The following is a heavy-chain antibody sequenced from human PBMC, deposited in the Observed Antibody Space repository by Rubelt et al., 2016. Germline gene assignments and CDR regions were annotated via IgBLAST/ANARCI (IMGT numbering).Heavy chain of an antibody. CDR2: IYYSGGT. CDR3: ARDTCGGDCSPFDY. Sequence: QLQLQESGPGLVKPSETLSLPCTVSGGSISSSSYYWGWIRQPSGKGLEWIGSIYYSGGTYYNPSLKSRVSISVDTSKNQSSLKLSSVTAADTAVYYCARDTCGGDCSPFDYWGQGTLVTVSS. J-gene: IGHJ4*02. V-gene: IGHV4-39*07. D-gene: IGHD2-21*02. CDR1: GGSISSSSYY.